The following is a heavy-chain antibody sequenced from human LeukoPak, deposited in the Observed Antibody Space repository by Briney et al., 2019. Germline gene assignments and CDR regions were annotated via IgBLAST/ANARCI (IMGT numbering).Heavy chain of an antibody. CDR3: ARPRVAGSFDY. CDR2: INGYNANT. V-gene: IGHV1-18*01. D-gene: IGHD6-19*01. Sequence: ASVKVSCRTSGYTFTSYGISWVRQAPGQGLEWMGWINGYNANTNYGQKFQGRVTMTIDTSTTTVYMELRSLRSDDTAVYYCARPRVAGSFDYWGQGTLVTVSS. J-gene: IGHJ4*02. CDR1: GYTFTSYG.